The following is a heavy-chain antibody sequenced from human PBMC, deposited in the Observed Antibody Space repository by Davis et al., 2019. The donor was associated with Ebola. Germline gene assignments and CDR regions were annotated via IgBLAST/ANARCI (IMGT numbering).Heavy chain of an antibody. CDR3: ARDRAIFGVVIIPADV. J-gene: IGHJ6*02. D-gene: IGHD3-3*01. V-gene: IGHV4-31*03. CDR2: IYYSGST. Sequence: SETLSLTCTVSGGSISSGGYYWSWIRQHPGKGLEWIGYIYYSGSTYYNPSLKSRVTISVDTSKNQFSLKLSSVTAADTAVYYCARDRAIFGVVIIPADVWGQGTTVTVSS. CDR1: GGSISSGGYY.